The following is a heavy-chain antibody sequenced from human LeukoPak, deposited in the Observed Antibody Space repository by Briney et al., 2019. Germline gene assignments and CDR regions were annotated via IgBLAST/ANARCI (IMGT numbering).Heavy chain of an antibody. Sequence: GGSLRLSCAASGFTLSTNYMSGVRQAPGKGLEWGSVMYTGGSTYYADSVKGRVTISRDNSKNTLYLQMNSLRAEDTALYYCARAPFYYDSSGYPYFDGWGEGTLFTVSS. V-gene: IGHV3-53*01. CDR2: MYTGGST. D-gene: IGHD3-22*01. CDR3: ARAPFYYDSSGYPYFDG. CDR1: GFTLSTNY. J-gene: IGHJ4*02.